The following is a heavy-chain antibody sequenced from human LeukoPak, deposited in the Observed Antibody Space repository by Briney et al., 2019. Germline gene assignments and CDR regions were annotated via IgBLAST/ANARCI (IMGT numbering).Heavy chain of an antibody. CDR2: TYYSGST. CDR1: GGSISSYY. J-gene: IGHJ4*02. D-gene: IGHD6-13*01. Sequence: SETLSLTGTVSGGSISSYYWSWIRQPPGKGLEWIGYTYYSGSTNYNPSLKSRVTISVDTSKNQFSLKLSSVTAADTAVYYCARSYSSSRHPIDYWGQGTLVTVSS. CDR3: ARSYSSSRHPIDY. V-gene: IGHV4-59*08.